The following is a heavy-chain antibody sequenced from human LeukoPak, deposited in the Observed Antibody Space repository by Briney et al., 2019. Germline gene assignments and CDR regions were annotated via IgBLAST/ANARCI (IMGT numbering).Heavy chain of an antibody. J-gene: IGHJ6*02. D-gene: IGHD3-22*01. CDR3: ARAGSYYYDSSGYYYYYYGMDV. CDR1: GGSISSGGYY. V-gene: IGHV4-31*03. Sequence: SETLSLTCTVSGGSISSGGYYWSWIRQHPGTGLEWIGYIYYSGSTYYNPSLKSRVTISVDTSKNQFSLKLSSVTAADTAVYYCARAGSYYYDSSGYYYYYYGMDVWGQGTTVTVSS. CDR2: IYYSGST.